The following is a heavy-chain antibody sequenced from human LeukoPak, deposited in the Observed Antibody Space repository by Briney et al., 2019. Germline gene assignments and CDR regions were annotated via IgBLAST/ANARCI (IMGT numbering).Heavy chain of an antibody. CDR2: IDPNSGDT. CDR3: ARAGLTTDSSVNY. D-gene: IGHD3-22*01. CDR1: GYTFIGYN. J-gene: IGHJ4*02. Sequence: ASVKVSCKASGYTFIGYNMHWVRQAPGQGLEWMGWIDPNSGDTNYSQKFQGRVTMTRDTSISTSYMELRSLRSDDTAVYYCARAGLTTDSSVNYWGQGSLVTVSS. V-gene: IGHV1-2*02.